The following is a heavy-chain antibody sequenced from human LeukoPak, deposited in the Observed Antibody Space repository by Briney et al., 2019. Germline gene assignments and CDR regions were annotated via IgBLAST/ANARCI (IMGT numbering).Heavy chain of an antibody. J-gene: IGHJ2*01. CDR3: ARSYPDRWLQFGSWYFDL. V-gene: IGHV1-69*06. D-gene: IGHD5-24*01. Sequence: ASVKVSCKASGGTFSSYAISWVPQAPGQGLEWMGGIIPIFGTANYAQKLQGRVTITADKSTSTAYMELSSLRSEDTAVYYCARSYPDRWLQFGSWYFDLWGRGTLVTVSS. CDR1: GGTFSSYA. CDR2: IIPIFGTA.